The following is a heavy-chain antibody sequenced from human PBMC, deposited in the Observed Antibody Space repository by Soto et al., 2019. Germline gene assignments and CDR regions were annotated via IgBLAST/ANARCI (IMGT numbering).Heavy chain of an antibody. CDR1: GYTFTAYS. D-gene: IGHD6-19*01. J-gene: IGHJ4*02. V-gene: IGHV1-2*02. CDR3: AREASAVISLDY. CDR2: FNPNSGDT. Sequence: ASVKVSCKASGYTFTAYSMHWVRQAPGQGPEWVGWFNPNSGDTIYAQKFQGRVTLTRDTSIGTAYMELYSLTSDDTAVYYCAREASAVISLDYWGQGTLVTVSS.